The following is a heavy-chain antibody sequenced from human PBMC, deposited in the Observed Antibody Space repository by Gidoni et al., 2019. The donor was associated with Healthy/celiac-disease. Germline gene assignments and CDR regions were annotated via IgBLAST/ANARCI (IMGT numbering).Heavy chain of an antibody. CDR2: INHSGST. D-gene: IGHD3-10*01. Sequence: IRQPPGKGLEWIGEINHSGSTNYNPSLKSRVTISVDTSKNQFSLKLSSVTAADTAVYYCARGASGITMVQGVITPHYYYYYYMDVWGKGTTVTVSS. CDR3: ARGASGITMVQGVITPHYYYYYYMDV. J-gene: IGHJ6*03. V-gene: IGHV4-34*01.